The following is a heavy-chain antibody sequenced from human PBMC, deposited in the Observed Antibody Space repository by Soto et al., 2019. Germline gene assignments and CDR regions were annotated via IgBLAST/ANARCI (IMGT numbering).Heavy chain of an antibody. Sequence: GGSLRLSCAASGFTFSDYGMSWVRQAPGKGLEWVSAISGSGSTFYAGSVKGRFTISRDNSKNTLYLQMNSLRAEDTAVYYCAKHYLRWAQSWGQGTLVTVSS. CDR1: GFTFSDYG. J-gene: IGHJ5*02. CDR2: ISGSGST. CDR3: AKHYLRWAQS. D-gene: IGHD1-26*01. V-gene: IGHV3-23*01.